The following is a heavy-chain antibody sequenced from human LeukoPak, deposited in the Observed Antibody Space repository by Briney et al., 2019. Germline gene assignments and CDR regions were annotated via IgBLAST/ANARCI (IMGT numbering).Heavy chain of an antibody. CDR3: ARAYSSTWYDSPLDY. Sequence: GGPLRLSCAASGFTFSSYDMHWVRQATGKDLEWVSAIDSAGDPYYPGSVKGRFTISRENAKNSLYLQMNSLRAGDTAVYYCARAYSSTWYDSPLDYWGQGTLVTVSS. V-gene: IGHV3-13*05. CDR1: GFTFSSYD. D-gene: IGHD6-13*01. CDR2: IDSAGDP. J-gene: IGHJ4*02.